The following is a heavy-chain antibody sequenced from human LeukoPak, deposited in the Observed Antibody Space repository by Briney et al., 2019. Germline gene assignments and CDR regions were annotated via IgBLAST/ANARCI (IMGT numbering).Heavy chain of an antibody. CDR2: IDPSDSYT. CDR3: VRHRNWNYDY. CDR1: GYSFTSHW. V-gene: IGHV5-10-1*01. Sequence: GESLRISCKGSGYSFTSHWITWVRQMPGKGLEWMGRIDPSDSYTNYSPSFQGHVTISADKSISTAYLQWSSLKASDTAMYYCVRHRNWNYDYWGQGTLVTVSS. J-gene: IGHJ4*02. D-gene: IGHD1-1*01.